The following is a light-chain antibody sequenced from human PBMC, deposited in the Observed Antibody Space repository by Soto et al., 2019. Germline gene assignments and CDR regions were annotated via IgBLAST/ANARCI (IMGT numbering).Light chain of an antibody. CDR2: DAV. CDR1: QSVTGTN. CDR3: HQYGSSLGT. V-gene: IGKV3-20*01. J-gene: IGKJ2*01. Sequence: PGEGATLSCRASQSVTGTNLAWYQQRAGQAPRLLIYDAVRRATGIPDRFSGSGSGTDFTLTIGRLEPEDFAVYYCHQYGSSLGTFGQGTKVEV.